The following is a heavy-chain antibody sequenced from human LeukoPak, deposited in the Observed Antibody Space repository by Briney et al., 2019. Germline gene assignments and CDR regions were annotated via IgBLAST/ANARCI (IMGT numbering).Heavy chain of an antibody. CDR3: ARDLWAAGDY. D-gene: IGHD6-13*01. CDR2: INPNSGGT. CDR1: GYTFTSYD. J-gene: IGHJ4*02. V-gene: IGHV1-2*02. Sequence: ASVKVSCKASGYTFTSYDINWVRQATGQGLEWMGWINPNSGGTNYAQKFQGRVTMTRDTSISTAYMELSRLRSDDTAVYYCARDLWAAGDYWGQGTLVTVSS.